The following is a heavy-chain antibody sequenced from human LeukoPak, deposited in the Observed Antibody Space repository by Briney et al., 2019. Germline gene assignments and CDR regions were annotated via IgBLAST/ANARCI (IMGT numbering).Heavy chain of an antibody. CDR1: GGSISSGSYY. D-gene: IGHD5-18*01. Sequence: SQTLSLTCTVYGGSISSGSYYWSWIRQPAGKGLEWIGRIYTSGSTNYNPSLKSRVTISVDTSKNQFSLKLSSVTAADTAVYYCARGGDTAMATPFGYWGQGTLVTVSS. J-gene: IGHJ4*02. CDR2: IYTSGST. CDR3: ARGGDTAMATPFGY. V-gene: IGHV4-61*02.